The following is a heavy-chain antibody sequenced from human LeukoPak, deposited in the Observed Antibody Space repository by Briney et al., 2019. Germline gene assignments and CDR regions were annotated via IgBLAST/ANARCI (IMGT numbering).Heavy chain of an antibody. V-gene: IGHV4-59*01. D-gene: IGHD2-21*02. CDR1: GGSINSYH. CDR3: ARDPSVVTANRYYYYGMDV. J-gene: IGHJ6*02. CDR2: IYYSGSS. Sequence: SETLSLTCTVSGGSINSYHWSWIRQPPGKGLEWIGYIYYSGSSNYNPSLKRRVTISIDTSKNQFSLNLSSVTAADTAVYYCARDPSVVTANRYYYYGMDVWGQGTTVTVCS.